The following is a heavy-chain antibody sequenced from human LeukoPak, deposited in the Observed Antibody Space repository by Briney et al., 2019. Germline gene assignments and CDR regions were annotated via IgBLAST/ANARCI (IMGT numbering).Heavy chain of an antibody. Sequence: ASVKVSCKASGYTFTSYYMHWVRQAPGQGLEWMGIINPSGGSTSYAQKFQGRVTMTTDTSTSTAYMELRSLRSDDTAVYYCARAGRQYGDFPYYYYGMDVWGQGTTVTVSS. J-gene: IGHJ6*02. CDR1: GYTFTSYY. V-gene: IGHV1-46*01. CDR2: INPSGGST. CDR3: ARAGRQYGDFPYYYYGMDV. D-gene: IGHD4-17*01.